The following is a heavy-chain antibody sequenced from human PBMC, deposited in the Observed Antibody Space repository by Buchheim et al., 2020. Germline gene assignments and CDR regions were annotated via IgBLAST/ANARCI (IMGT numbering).Heavy chain of an antibody. CDR2: IYYGGST. CDR3: VMGDYEFAN. D-gene: IGHD3-16*01. J-gene: IGHJ4*02. CDR1: GVSIYSSY. Sequence: QVQLQESGPGLVKPSETLSLTCTVSGVSIYSSYWTRIRQPLGKGLEWIGNIYYGGSTNYNPSLKGRVTMSIDTSKNQFSLRMTSVTAADTAVYYCVMGDYEFANWGQGT. V-gene: IGHV4-59*01.